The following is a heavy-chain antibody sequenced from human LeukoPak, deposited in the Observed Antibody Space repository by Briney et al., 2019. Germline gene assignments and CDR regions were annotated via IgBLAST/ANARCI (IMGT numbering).Heavy chain of an antibody. J-gene: IGHJ4*02. V-gene: IGHV3-21*01. Sequence: PGESLRLSCAASGFNFSNYSLNWVRQAPGKGLEWVSSINSGSLFRYYADAVQGRFSISRDNAKNSLYLQMNSLRAEDTAIYYCARASFYNSGRIFDSWGQGILVTVSS. CDR3: ARASFYNSGRIFDS. CDR1: GFNFSNYS. CDR2: INSGSLFR. D-gene: IGHD2/OR15-2a*01.